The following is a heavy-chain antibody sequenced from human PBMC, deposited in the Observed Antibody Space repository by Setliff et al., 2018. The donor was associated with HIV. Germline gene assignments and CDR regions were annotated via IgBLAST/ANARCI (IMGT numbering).Heavy chain of an antibody. CDR1: GGSFSDYY. CDR3: ARRLQFLEFLHGVGGLDV. Sequence: PSETLSLTCAVYGGSFSDYYWGWIRQPPGKGLEWIGSIYHSGTTYYNPSLKSRVTIPVDTSKNQFSLKLSSATAADTAVYYCARRLQFLEFLHGVGGLDVWGQGTTVTVSS. V-gene: IGHV4-34*01. D-gene: IGHD3-3*01. CDR2: IYHSGTT. J-gene: IGHJ6*02.